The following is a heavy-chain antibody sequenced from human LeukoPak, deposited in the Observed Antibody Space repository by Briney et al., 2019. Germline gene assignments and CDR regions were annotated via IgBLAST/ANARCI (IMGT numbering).Heavy chain of an antibody. CDR2: INPNSGGT. J-gene: IGHJ4*02. CDR1: GYTFTGYY. Sequence: ASVKVSCKASGYTFTGYYMHWVRQAPGQGLEWMGWINPNSGGTNYAQKFQGRVTMTRDTSISTAYMELSRLRSDDTAVYYCATVAISVALVRRLKGLFDYWGQGTLVTVSS. CDR3: ATVAISVALVRRLKGLFDY. D-gene: IGHD3-10*01. V-gene: IGHV1-2*02.